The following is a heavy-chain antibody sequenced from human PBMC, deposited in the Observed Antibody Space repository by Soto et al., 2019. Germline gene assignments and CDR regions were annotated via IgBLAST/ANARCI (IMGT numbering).Heavy chain of an antibody. CDR2: INAGSGNT. CDR3: ANGVIVITGVKGFDY. V-gene: IGHV1-3*01. J-gene: IGHJ4*02. D-gene: IGHD2-8*01. CDR1: GYTSTNYG. Sequence: GASVKVSCKASGYTSTNYGMHWVRQAPGQRLEWMGWINAGSGNTKYSQKFQGRITITRDTSASTVYMELSSLRSEDTAVYYCANGVIVITGVKGFDYWGQGALVTVSS.